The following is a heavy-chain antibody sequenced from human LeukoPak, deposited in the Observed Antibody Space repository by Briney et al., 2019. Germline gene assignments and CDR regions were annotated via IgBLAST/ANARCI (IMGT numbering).Heavy chain of an antibody. V-gene: IGHV3-7*03. J-gene: IGHJ4*02. CDR1: RFTFSSFW. CDR3: ANDYFSGSSHRTPLSY. CDR2: IKEDGSEK. Sequence: GGSLRLSCAASRFTFSSFWTTWVRQAPGKGLEWVANIKEDGSEKYYVDSVKGRFSISRDNAKNSLYLQMNSLRAEDTAVYYCANDYFSGSSHRTPLSYWGQGTLVTVSS. D-gene: IGHD1-26*01.